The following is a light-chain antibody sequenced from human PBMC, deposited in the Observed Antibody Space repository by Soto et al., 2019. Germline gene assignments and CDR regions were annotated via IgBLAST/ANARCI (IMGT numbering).Light chain of an antibody. CDR3: CSFAGSSDV. Sequence: QSALTQPASVSGSPGQSITISCTGTSSDVGSYNLVSWYQQHPGKAPKLMIYEVTKRPSGVSNRFSGFKSGNTASLTISGLQAEDEADYYCCSFAGSSDVFGTGTKLTVL. CDR2: EVT. J-gene: IGLJ1*01. V-gene: IGLV2-23*02. CDR1: SSDVGSYNL.